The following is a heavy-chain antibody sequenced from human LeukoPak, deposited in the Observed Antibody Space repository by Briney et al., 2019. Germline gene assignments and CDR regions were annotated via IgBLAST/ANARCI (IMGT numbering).Heavy chain of an antibody. CDR2: IYYSGST. D-gene: IGHD3-16*01. Sequence: SETLSLTCTVSGGSISSYYWSWIRQPPGKGLEWIGYIYYSGSTNYNPSLKSRVTISVDTSKNQFSLKLSSVTAADTAVYYCARVNFDDYVWGSSSYYYYYMDVWAKGTTVTVSS. J-gene: IGHJ6*03. CDR1: GGSISSYY. CDR3: ARVNFDDYVWGSSSYYYYYMDV. V-gene: IGHV4-59*01.